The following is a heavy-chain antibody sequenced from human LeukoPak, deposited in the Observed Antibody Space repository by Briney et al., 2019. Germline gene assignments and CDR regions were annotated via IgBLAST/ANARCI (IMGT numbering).Heavy chain of an antibody. CDR2: MNPNSGNT. CDR1: GYTFISYD. CDR3: ARGPHVIANSWFDP. V-gene: IGHV1-8*03. J-gene: IGHJ5*02. D-gene: IGHD2-21*01. Sequence: ASVKVSCKASGYTFISYDINWVRQATGQGLEWMGWMNPNSGNTGYAQKFQGRVTITRNTSILTAYMELSSLRSEDTAVYYCARGPHVIANSWFDPWGQGTLVTVSS.